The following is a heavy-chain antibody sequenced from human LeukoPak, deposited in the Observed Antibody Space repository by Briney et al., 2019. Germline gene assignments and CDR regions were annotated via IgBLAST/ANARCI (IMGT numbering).Heavy chain of an antibody. Sequence: GGSLRLSCAASGFTFSSYAVHWVRQAPGKGLEYVSAISSNGGSTYYANSVKGRFTISRDNSKNTLYLQMGSLRAEDMAVYYCARGTRVGVLDYWGQGTLVTVSS. CDR1: GFTFSSYA. V-gene: IGHV3-64*01. CDR3: ARGTRVGVLDY. D-gene: IGHD2-15*01. CDR2: ISSNGGST. J-gene: IGHJ4*02.